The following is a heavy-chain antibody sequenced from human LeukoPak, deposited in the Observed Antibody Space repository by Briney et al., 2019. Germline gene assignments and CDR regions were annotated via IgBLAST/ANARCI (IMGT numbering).Heavy chain of an antibody. CDR1: GFTFRTSW. V-gene: IGHV3-7*01. Sequence: GGSLRLSCAASGFTFRTSWMSWVRQAPGKGLEWVANIKEDGSVKNYVDSVKGRFTISRDNAENSLYLQMNSLRAEDTAVYYCARDRGVEMATMSWGQGTLVTVSS. CDR2: IKEDGSVK. J-gene: IGHJ4*02. D-gene: IGHD5-24*01. CDR3: ARDRGVEMATMS.